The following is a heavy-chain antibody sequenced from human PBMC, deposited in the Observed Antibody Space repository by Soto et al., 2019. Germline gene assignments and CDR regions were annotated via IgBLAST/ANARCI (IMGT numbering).Heavy chain of an antibody. Sequence: QVQLQQWGAGLLRPSETLSLTCAVYDGSLSGYQWSWIRQPPGKGLEWIGEINHSGSNNYNPSLKSRVTISVDTSKNQFSLKVTSVTDADTAVYYCARRPDGFDVWGQGTMVTVSS. J-gene: IGHJ3*01. V-gene: IGHV4-34*01. CDR2: INHSGSN. D-gene: IGHD6-6*01. CDR3: ARRPDGFDV. CDR1: DGSLSGYQ.